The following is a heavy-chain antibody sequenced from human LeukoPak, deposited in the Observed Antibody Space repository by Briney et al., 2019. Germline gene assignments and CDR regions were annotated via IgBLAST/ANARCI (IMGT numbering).Heavy chain of an antibody. CDR3: ASDDHGDCVL. Sequence: GESLKISCKASGYSSTINWIGWVRQMPGKGLEWMGIIYPGDSDTRYSPSFQGQVTISADKSISTAYLQWSSLKASDTAMYYCASDDHGDCVLWGQGTLVTVSS. J-gene: IGHJ4*02. CDR1: GYSSTINW. V-gene: IGHV5-51*01. CDR2: IYPGDSDT. D-gene: IGHD4-17*01.